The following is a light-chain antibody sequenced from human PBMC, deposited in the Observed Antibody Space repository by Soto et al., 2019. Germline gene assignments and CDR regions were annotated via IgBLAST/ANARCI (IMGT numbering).Light chain of an antibody. Sequence: QAVVTQESSLTVSPGGTVTLTCDSSIDTVTTSHWPYWFQQKPGHAPKTLIYDTTNRHPWTPARFSGSILGGKAALILSDAQPEDEAEYYCLLSYNGAPAVFGGGTQLTVL. CDR2: DTT. V-gene: IGLV7-46*01. J-gene: IGLJ7*01. CDR3: LLSYNGAPAV. CDR1: IDTVTTSHW.